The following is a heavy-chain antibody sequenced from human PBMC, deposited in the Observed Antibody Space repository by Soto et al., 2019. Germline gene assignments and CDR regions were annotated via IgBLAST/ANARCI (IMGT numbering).Heavy chain of an antibody. CDR2: IDGGGTT. V-gene: IGHV3-23*01. Sequence: EVHLWESGGDLVQPGGSLRVSCVGSGYTFSSRAMSWVRQAPGKGLEWVSGIDGGGTTDYAAAVKGRFTISRDNSQDTLYLQMNGLRAEDTAVYYCATLLGFSSGGSWYSHVADYWGQGTLVTVSS. CDR3: ATLLGFSSGGSWYSHVADY. CDR1: GYTFSSRA. D-gene: IGHD2-8*02. J-gene: IGHJ4*02.